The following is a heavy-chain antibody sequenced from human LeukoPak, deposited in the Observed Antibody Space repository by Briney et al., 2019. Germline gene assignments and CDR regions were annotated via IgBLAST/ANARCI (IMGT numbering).Heavy chain of an antibody. CDR2: IYYSGST. Sequence: GSLRLSCAASGFTFSSYWMTWIRQAPGRGLEWIGSIYYSGSTYYTPSLKSRVTISVDTSKNQFSLKLNSVTAADTAVYYCARQFYESRSPHAKYFQHWGQGTLVTVSS. D-gene: IGHD3-22*01. CDR3: ARQFYESRSPHAKYFQH. CDR1: GFTFSSYW. V-gene: IGHV4-39*01. J-gene: IGHJ1*01.